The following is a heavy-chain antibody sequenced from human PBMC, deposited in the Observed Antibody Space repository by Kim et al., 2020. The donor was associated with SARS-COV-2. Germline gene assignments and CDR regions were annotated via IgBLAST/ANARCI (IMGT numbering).Heavy chain of an antibody. CDR2: ISSSSSYI. CDR1: GFTFSSYS. J-gene: IGHJ4*02. D-gene: IGHD2-2*01. CDR3: ARDQGGDIVVVPAAN. V-gene: IGHV3-21*01. Sequence: GGSLRLSCAASGFTFSSYSMNWVRQAPGKGLEWVSSISSSSSYIYYADSVKGRFTISRDNAKNSLYLQMNSLRAEDTAVYYCARDQGGDIVVVPAANWGQGTLVTVSS.